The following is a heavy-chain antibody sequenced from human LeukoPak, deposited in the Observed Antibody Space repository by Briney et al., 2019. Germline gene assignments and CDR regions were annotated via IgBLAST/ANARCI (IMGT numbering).Heavy chain of an antibody. CDR1: GLPIADFA. CDR2: ISSSGSTI. D-gene: IGHD3-10*01. CDR3: ARVLWFGDNYFDY. V-gene: IGHV3-48*03. J-gene: IGHJ4*02. Sequence: GGSLRLSCVACGLPIADFAMHWVRQGPGKGLEWVSYISSSGSTIYYADSVKGRFTISRDNAKNSLYLQMNSLRAEDTAVYYCARVLWFGDNYFDYWGQGTLVTVSS.